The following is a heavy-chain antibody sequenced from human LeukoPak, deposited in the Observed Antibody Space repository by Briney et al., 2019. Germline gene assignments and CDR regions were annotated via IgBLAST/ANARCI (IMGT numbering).Heavy chain of an antibody. CDR2: IWYDGSNK. D-gene: IGHD3-10*01. Sequence: GGSLRLSCAASGFTFSSYGMHWVRQAPGKGLEWVAVIWYDGSNKYYADSVKGRFTISRDNSKNTLYLQMNSLRAEDTAVYYCARDLSHYGSGSYYDYFDYWGQGTLVTVSS. CDR3: ARDLSHYGSGSYYDYFDY. V-gene: IGHV3-33*01. CDR1: GFTFSSYG. J-gene: IGHJ4*02.